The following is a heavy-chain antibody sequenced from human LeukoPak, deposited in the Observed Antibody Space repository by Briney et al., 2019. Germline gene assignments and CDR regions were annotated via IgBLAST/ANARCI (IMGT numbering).Heavy chain of an antibody. Sequence: PSETLSLTCTVSGYSISSGYYWGWIRQPPGKGLEWIGSIYHSGSTYYNPSLKSRVTISVDTSKNQFSLKLSSVTAADTAVYYCARGGPTVVSRYFDYWGQGTLVTVSS. V-gene: IGHV4-38-2*02. CDR3: ARGGPTVVSRYFDY. CDR1: GYSISSGYY. CDR2: IYHSGST. J-gene: IGHJ4*02. D-gene: IGHD4-23*01.